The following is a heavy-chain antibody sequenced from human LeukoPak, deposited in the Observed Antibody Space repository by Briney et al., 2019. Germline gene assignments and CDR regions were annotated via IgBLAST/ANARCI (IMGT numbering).Heavy chain of an antibody. Sequence: PGGSLRLSCAASGFIFSDHYMSWVRLAPGKGLEWVSYISSGGSITHYADSVKGRFTISRDNAKNSVYMQMNSLRAEDTAVYYCAKDISTMVGTAHFDYWGQGTLVTVSS. D-gene: IGHD2-15*01. V-gene: IGHV3-11*04. CDR1: GFIFSDHY. J-gene: IGHJ4*02. CDR3: AKDISTMVGTAHFDY. CDR2: ISSGGSIT.